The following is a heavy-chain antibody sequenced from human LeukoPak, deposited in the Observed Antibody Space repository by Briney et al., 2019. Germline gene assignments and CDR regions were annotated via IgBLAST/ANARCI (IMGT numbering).Heavy chain of an antibody. V-gene: IGHV7-4-1*02. J-gene: IGHJ4*02. CDR3: ARDFRPGYSSGWFAAYYFDY. CDR1: GYTFTSYG. Sequence: GASVKVTCKASGYTFTSYGISWVRQAPGQWLEWMGWINTNTGNPTYAQGFTGRFVFSLDTSVSTAYLQISSLKAEDTAVYYCARDFRPGYSSGWFAAYYFDYWGQGTLVTVSS. CDR2: INTNTGNP. D-gene: IGHD6-19*01.